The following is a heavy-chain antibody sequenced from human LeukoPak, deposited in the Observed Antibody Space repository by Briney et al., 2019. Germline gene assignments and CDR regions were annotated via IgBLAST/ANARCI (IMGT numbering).Heavy chain of an antibody. J-gene: IGHJ1*01. D-gene: IGHD6-13*01. CDR2: IYYSGST. CDR1: GGSISSYY. CDR3: ARAQQLDSEYFQH. Sequence: SETLSLTCTVSGGSISSYYWSWIRQPPGKGLEWIGYIYYSGSTNYNPSLKSRVTISVDTSKNQFPLKLSSVTAADTAVYYCARAQQLDSEYFQHWGQGTLVTVSS. V-gene: IGHV4-59*01.